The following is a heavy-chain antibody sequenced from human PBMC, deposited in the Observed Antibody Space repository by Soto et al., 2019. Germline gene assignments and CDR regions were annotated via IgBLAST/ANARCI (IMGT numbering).Heavy chain of an antibody. V-gene: IGHV4-34*01. CDR2: INHSGST. D-gene: IGHD3-10*01. J-gene: IGHJ6*02. Sequence: PSETLSLTCAVYGGSFSCYYWSWIRQPPGKGLEWIGEINHSGSTNYNPSLKSRVTISVDTSKNQFSLKLSSVTAADTAVYYCARGFGYYYGMDVWGQGTTVTVSS. CDR1: GGSFSCYY. CDR3: ARGFGYYYGMDV.